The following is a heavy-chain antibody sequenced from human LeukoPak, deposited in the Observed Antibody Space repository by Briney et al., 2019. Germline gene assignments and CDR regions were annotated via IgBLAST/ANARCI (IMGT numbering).Heavy chain of an antibody. V-gene: IGHV3-23*01. CDR1: GFTFSSYA. D-gene: IGHD6-13*01. J-gene: IGHJ4*02. CDR2: ISGNGGGT. Sequence: GGSLRLSCAASGFTFSSYAMSWARQAPGKGLKWVSGISGNGGGTYYADSVKGRFTISRDNSKNTLYLQMNSLRAEDTAVYYCAKSFGYSRSWFDYWGQGTLVTVSS. CDR3: AKSFGYSRSWFDY.